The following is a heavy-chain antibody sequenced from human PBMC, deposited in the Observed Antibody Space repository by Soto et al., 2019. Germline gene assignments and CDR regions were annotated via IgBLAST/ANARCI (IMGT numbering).Heavy chain of an antibody. V-gene: IGHV4-39*01. CDR3: ANQKVNVHTFFVY. D-gene: IGHD2-2*01. Sequence: SETLSLTCTVSGGSINNNYYYWGWVRQPPGKGLEWIASISRSGTTYYNPSLKSRVTKSIDTSRNQFSLTLTSVTAADTAVYYCANQKVNVHTFFVYRRDGTPVTVPS. CDR1: GGSINNNYYY. CDR2: ISRSGTT. J-gene: IGHJ4*01.